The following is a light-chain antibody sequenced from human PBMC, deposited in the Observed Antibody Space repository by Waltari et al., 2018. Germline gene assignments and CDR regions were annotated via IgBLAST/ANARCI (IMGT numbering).Light chain of an antibody. CDR2: LTS. Sequence: DIQMTQSPSSLSASVGDSITITCRASQSILTYLNWYQQKPGKAPDLLIYLTSILQSGVPSRFSGSGSGTDFTLTISSLQPEDFATYYCQQSYSTPRTFGQGTKVEFK. J-gene: IGKJ1*01. V-gene: IGKV1-39*01. CDR1: QSILTY. CDR3: QQSYSTPRT.